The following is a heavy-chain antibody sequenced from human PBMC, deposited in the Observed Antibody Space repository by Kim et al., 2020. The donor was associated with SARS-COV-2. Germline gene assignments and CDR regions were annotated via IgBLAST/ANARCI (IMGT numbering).Heavy chain of an antibody. CDR2: ISGSGGST. Sequence: GGSLRLSCAASGFTFSSYAMSWVRQAPGKGLEWVSAISGSGGSTYYADSVKGRFTISRDNSKNTLYLQMNSLRAEDTAVYYCAKLADKSITIFGVVIIPNWFDPWGQGTLVTVSS. CDR3: AKLADKSITIFGVVIIPNWFDP. D-gene: IGHD3-3*01. V-gene: IGHV3-23*01. CDR1: GFTFSSYA. J-gene: IGHJ5*02.